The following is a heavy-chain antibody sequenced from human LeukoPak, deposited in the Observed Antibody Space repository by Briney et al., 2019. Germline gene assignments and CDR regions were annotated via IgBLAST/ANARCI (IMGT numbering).Heavy chain of an antibody. CDR3: ARYVVPGRTLDY. D-gene: IGHD6-6*01. V-gene: IGHV4-34*01. J-gene: IGHJ4*02. CDR1: GAPFSDYF. CDR2: INHSGST. Sequence: SETLSLTCTVYGAPFSDYFWTWIRQPPGKGLEWIGEINHSGSTNYNPSLKSRVTISVDTSKNQFSLKLSSVTAADTAFYYCARYVVPGRTLDYWGQGTLVTVSS.